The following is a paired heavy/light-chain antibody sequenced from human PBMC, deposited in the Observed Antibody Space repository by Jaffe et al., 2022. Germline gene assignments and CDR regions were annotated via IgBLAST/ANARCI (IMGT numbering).Light chain of an antibody. CDR3: CSYAGSTTLV. CDR2: EGT. J-gene: IGLJ2*01. V-gene: IGLV2-23*01. CDR1: SSDVGSYNL. Sequence: QSALTQPASVSGSPGQSITISCTGTSSDVGSYNLVSWYQQHPAKAPKLIIYEGTKRPSGVSNRFSGSKSGNTASLTISGLQAEDEADYHCCSYAGSTTLVFGGGTKVTVL.
Heavy chain of an antibody. V-gene: IGHV4-39*01. CDR2: IYYGGST. CDR1: GGSISSSDCY. D-gene: IGHD4-17*01. Sequence: QLQLQESGPGLVKSSETLSLTCSVSGGSISSSDCYWAWIRQPPGKGLESIADIYYGGSTYYNPSLKSRVTISLDRSKNQFSLKLSSVTAADTAVYYCARRPTVNTPHVLDLWGQGTMVTVSS. CDR3: ARRPTVNTPHVLDL. J-gene: IGHJ3*01.